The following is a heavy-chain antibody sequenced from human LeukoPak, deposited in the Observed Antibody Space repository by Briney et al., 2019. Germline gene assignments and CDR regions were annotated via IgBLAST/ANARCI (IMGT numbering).Heavy chain of an antibody. V-gene: IGHV4-38-2*02. CDR3: ARDSDRYDILTGYYRGPR. CDR1: GYSISSGYY. CDR2: IYHSGST. D-gene: IGHD3-9*01. J-gene: IGHJ6*04. Sequence: SETLSLTCTVSGYSISSGYYWGWIRQPPGKGLEWIGSIYHSGSTYYNPSLKSRVTISVDRSKNQFSLKLSSVTAADTAVYYCARDSDRYDILTGYYRGPRWGKGTTVTVSS.